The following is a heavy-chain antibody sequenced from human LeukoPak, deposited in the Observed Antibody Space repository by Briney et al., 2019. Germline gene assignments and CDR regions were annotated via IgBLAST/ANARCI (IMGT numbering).Heavy chain of an antibody. CDR2: IKSKTDGGTT. CDR3: TTAKLYNWNDAAFDI. Sequence: GGSLRLSCAASGFTFSNAWMSWVRQAPGKGLEWVGRIKSKTDGGTTDYAAPVKGRFTISRDDSKNTLYLQMNSLKTEDTAVYYCTTAKLYNWNDAAFDIWGQGTMVTVSS. CDR1: GFTFSNAW. V-gene: IGHV3-15*01. D-gene: IGHD1-20*01. J-gene: IGHJ3*02.